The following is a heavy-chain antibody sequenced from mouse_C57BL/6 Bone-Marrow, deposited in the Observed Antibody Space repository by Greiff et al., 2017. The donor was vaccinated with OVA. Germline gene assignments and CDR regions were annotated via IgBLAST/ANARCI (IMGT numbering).Heavy chain of an antibody. CDR3: ARIDYYGSSYLWYFDV. D-gene: IGHD1-1*01. J-gene: IGHJ1*03. CDR2: IWWDDDK. CDR1: GFSLSTFGMG. V-gene: IGHV8-8*01. Sequence: VKLMESGPGILQPSQTLSLTCSFSGFSLSTFGMGVGWIRQPSGKGLEWLAHIWWDDDKYYNPALKSRLTFSKDTSKNQVFLKIANVDTADTATYYCARIDYYGSSYLWYFDVWGTGTTVTVSS.